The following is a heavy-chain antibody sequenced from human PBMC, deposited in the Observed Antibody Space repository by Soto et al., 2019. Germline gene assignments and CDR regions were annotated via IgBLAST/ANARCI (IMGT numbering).Heavy chain of an antibody. CDR2: IYYSGST. CDR3: ARQLLWFGELSANWFDP. V-gene: IGHV4-30-4*01. CDR1: GGSISSGDYY. D-gene: IGHD3-10*01. J-gene: IGHJ5*02. Sequence: TSETLSLTCTVSGGSISSGDYYWSWIRQPPGKGLEWIGYIYYSGSTYYNPSLKSRVTISVDTSKNQFSLKLSSVTAADTAVYYCARQLLWFGELSANWFDPWGQGTLVTVSS.